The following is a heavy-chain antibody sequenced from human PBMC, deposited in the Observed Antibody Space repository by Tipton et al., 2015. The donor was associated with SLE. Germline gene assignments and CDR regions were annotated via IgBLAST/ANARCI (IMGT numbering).Heavy chain of an antibody. CDR1: GGSINTYY. CDR3: ARGVFGYYGMDV. D-gene: IGHD3-16*01. J-gene: IGHJ6*02. V-gene: IGHV4-4*07. Sequence: TLSLTCTVSGGSINTYYWSWIRQPAGKGLEWIGRIYTSGDTDYNSSLKSRVTMSVDPPKSQFSLKLSSVTAADTAVYYCARGVFGYYGMDVWGQGTTVTVSS. CDR2: IYTSGDT.